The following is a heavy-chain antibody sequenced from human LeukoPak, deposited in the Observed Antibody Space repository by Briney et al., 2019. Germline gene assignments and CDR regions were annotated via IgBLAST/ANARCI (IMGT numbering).Heavy chain of an antibody. CDR2: TYWDDDK. J-gene: IGHJ4*02. V-gene: IGHV2-5*05. CDR1: GVSLNNTAES. D-gene: IGHD3-3*01. Sequence: SVPTLVKPTQTLTLICQVSGVSLNNTAESVVWSRQPPVKALQWLAVTYWDDDKQYAPSLKTRLTMTKDTSKSEVVLTMSDMDPVDTATYFCAHRLYNLRSGNYGYFDSWGQGTLVTVSS. CDR3: AHRLYNLRSGNYGYFDS.